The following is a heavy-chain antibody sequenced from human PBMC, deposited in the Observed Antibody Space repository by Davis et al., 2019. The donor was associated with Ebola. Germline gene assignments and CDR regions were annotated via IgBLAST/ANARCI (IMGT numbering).Heavy chain of an antibody. J-gene: IGHJ6*04. CDR3: ARSVVVPIRYYYYGMDV. CDR2: INHSGST. V-gene: IGHV4-34*01. D-gene: IGHD2-15*01. CDR1: GGSFSGYY. Sequence: MPSETLSLTCAVYGGSFSGYYWSWIRQPPGKGLEWIGEINHSGSTNYNPSLKSRVTISVDTSKNQFSLKLSSVTAADTAVYYCARSVVVPIRYYYYGMDVWGKGTTVTVSS.